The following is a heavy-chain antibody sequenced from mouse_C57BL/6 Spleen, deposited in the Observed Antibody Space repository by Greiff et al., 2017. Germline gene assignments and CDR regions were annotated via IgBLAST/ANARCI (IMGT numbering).Heavy chain of an antibody. CDR2: INPYNGDT. Sequence: VQLQQSGPELVKPGDSVKISCKASGYSFTGYFMNWVMQSHEKSLEWMGRINPYNGDTFYNQKFKGKATLTVDKSSSTAHMELRSLTAEDSAVYYCARRGYNYDWFAYWGQGPLVTVSA. CDR3: ARRGYNYDWFAY. V-gene: IGHV1-20*01. D-gene: IGHD2-12*01. CDR1: GYSFTGYF. J-gene: IGHJ3*01.